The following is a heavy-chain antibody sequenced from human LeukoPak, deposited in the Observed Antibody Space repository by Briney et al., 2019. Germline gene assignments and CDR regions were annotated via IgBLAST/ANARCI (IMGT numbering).Heavy chain of an antibody. Sequence: PSETLSLTCTVSGGSISSYYWSWIRQPPGKGLEWIGYVYYGGSTNYNPSLKSRVTISVDTSKNQFSLKLSSVTAADTAVYYCARGGYCSGGSCRGRRWFDPWGQGTLVTVSP. CDR3: ARGGYCSGGSCRGRRWFDP. D-gene: IGHD2-15*01. CDR2: VYYGGST. V-gene: IGHV4-59*01. J-gene: IGHJ5*02. CDR1: GGSISSYY.